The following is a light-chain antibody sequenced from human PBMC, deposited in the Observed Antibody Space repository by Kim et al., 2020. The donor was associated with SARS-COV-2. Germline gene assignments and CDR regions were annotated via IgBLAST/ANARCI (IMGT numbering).Light chain of an antibody. J-gene: IGKJ2*01. CDR1: QVISSY. CDR3: QQYYSYPRT. V-gene: IGKV1-8*01. Sequence: SASTGDSVTITCRASQVISSYLASYQQNPGKAPKLLIYAASTLQSGVPSRFSGSGSGTDFTLTISCLQSEDFATYYCQQYYSYPRTFGQGTKLEI. CDR2: AAS.